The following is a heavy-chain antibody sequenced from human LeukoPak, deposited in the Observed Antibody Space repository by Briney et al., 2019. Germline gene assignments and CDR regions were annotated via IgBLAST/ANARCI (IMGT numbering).Heavy chain of an antibody. CDR3: ARHLNRGAPDY. V-gene: IGHV4-34*01. Sequence: SETLSLTCAVYGGSFSGYYWSWIRQPPGKGLEWIGEINHSGSTNYNPSLKSRVTTSVDTSKNQFSLKLSSVTAADTAVYYCARHLNRGAPDYWGQGTLVTVSS. D-gene: IGHD1-26*01. CDR1: GGSFSGYY. CDR2: INHSGST. J-gene: IGHJ4*02.